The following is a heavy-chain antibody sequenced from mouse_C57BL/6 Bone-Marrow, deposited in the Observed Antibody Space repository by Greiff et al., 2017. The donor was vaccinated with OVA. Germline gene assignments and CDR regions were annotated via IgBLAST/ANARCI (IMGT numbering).Heavy chain of an antibody. CDR2: IHPNSGST. D-gene: IGHD6-1*01. CDR1: GYTFTSYW. V-gene: IGHV1-64*01. J-gene: IGHJ2*01. CDR3: ARPAGFDY. Sequence: VKLQQPGAELVKSGASVKLSCKASGYTFTSYWMHWVKQRPGQGLEWIGMIHPNSGSTNYNEKFKSKATLTVDKSSSTAYMQLSSLTSEDSAVYYCARPAGFDYWGQGTTLTVSS.